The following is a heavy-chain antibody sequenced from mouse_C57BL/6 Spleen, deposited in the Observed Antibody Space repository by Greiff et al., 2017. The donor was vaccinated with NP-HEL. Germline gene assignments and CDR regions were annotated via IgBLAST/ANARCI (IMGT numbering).Heavy chain of an antibody. J-gene: IGHJ2*01. CDR2: IDPEDGDT. V-gene: IGHV14-1*01. D-gene: IGHD1-1*01. CDR3: TTDGSSLYYFDY. CDR1: GFNIKDYY. Sequence: RQQFVGARVLPFASVNFSCTASGFNIKDYYMHWVKQRPEQGLEWIGRIDPEDGDTEYAPKFQGKATMTADTSSNTAYLQLSSLTSEDTAVYYCTTDGSSLYYFDYWGQGTTLTVSS.